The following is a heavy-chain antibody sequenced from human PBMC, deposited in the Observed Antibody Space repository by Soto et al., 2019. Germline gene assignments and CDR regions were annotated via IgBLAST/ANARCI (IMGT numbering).Heavy chain of an antibody. CDR2: ISGYNGDT. J-gene: IGHJ6*02. Sequence: QLQLVQSGAEVKKPGASVKVSCKASGYTFTRYGISWVRQAPGQGLEWMGWISGYNGDTKYAQILQGRVTMTTDTSTSTANMELRSLRSDDTAIYYCARQVVPTDIEYYYGMDVRGQGTTVTVSS. D-gene: IGHD2-2*01. CDR3: ARQVVPTDIEYYYGMDV. V-gene: IGHV1-18*01. CDR1: GYTFTRYG.